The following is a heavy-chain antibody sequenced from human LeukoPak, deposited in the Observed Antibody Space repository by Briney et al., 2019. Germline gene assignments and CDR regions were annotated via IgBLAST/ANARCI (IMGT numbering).Heavy chain of an antibody. CDR3: ARDSSPRYSGYDWVY. J-gene: IGHJ4*02. Sequence: GGSLRLSCTTSGFAFSDYWMSWVRQAPGKGLEWLAIINQDGSQTSYVDSARGRFTVSRDNAKNSLYLQMNSLRADDTAVYYCARDSSPRYSGYDWVYWGRGTLVTVSS. CDR2: INQDGSQT. V-gene: IGHV3-7*01. CDR1: GFAFSDYW. D-gene: IGHD5-12*01.